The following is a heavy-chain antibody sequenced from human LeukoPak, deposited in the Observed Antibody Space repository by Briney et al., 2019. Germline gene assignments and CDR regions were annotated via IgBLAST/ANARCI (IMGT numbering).Heavy chain of an antibody. Sequence: SETLSLTCAVYGGSFSGYYWSWIRQPAGKGLEWIGHIYTSGNTKFNPSLKSRVTMSVDTSKNQFSLRLSSVTAADTAVYYCATVRGGYFDFWGQGTLVTVSS. D-gene: IGHD3-10*01. J-gene: IGHJ4*02. CDR1: GGSFSGYY. V-gene: IGHV4-59*10. CDR2: IYTSGNT. CDR3: ATVRGGYFDF.